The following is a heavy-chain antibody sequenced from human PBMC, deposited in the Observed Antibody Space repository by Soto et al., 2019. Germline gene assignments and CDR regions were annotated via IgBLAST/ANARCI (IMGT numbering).Heavy chain of an antibody. CDR1: GYSISNGYY. D-gene: IGHD4-4*01. CDR2: VYQTVST. Sequence: SETLSLTCTVSGYSISNGYYWAWIRQSPGKGLEWVGSVYQTVSTYYNPSLESRVTILVDIAKNHFSLRLNSVTAADTAVYFCAREKGHSNPFDFWGPGTLVTVSS. CDR3: AREKGHSNPFDF. V-gene: IGHV4-38-2*02. J-gene: IGHJ4*02.